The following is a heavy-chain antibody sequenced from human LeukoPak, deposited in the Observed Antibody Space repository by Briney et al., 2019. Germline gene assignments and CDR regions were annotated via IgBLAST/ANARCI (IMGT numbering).Heavy chain of an antibody. CDR1: GYTFTSYY. J-gene: IGHJ1*01. CDR2: INPSGGST. D-gene: IGHD3-3*01. Sequence: ASVKVSCKASGYTFTSYYMHWVRQAPGQGLEWMGIINPSGGSTSYAQKFQGRVTMTRDMSTSTVYMELSSLRSEDTAVYYCARAYYDYWSGYRNWGRGILVIVSS. CDR3: ARAYYDYWSGYRN. V-gene: IGHV1-46*01.